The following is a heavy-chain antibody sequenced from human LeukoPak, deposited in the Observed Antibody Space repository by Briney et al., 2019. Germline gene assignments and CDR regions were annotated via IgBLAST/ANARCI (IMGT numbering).Heavy chain of an antibody. J-gene: IGHJ4*02. CDR1: GGSISSYY. Sequence: SETLSLTCTVSGGSISSYYWSWIRQPPGKGLEWIGDIYYSGSTNYNPSLKSRVTISVDTSKNQFSLKLSSVTAADTAVYYCARAYSPGYSSGWLDYWGQGTLVTVSS. CDR2: IYYSGST. V-gene: IGHV4-59*01. CDR3: ARAYSPGYSSGWLDY. D-gene: IGHD6-19*01.